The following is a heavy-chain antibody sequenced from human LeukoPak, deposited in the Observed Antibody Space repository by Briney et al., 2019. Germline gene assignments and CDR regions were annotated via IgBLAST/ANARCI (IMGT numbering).Heavy chain of an antibody. J-gene: IGHJ3*02. V-gene: IGHV3-21*01. CDR1: GFTFSSYA. CDR3: ARLPCKGGDCYEFVFDI. D-gene: IGHD2-21*02. Sequence: PGGSLRLSCAASGFTFSSYAMHWVRQAPGKGLEWVSSISSSSSYIYYADSVKGRFTISRDNARNSLYLQMNSLRAEDTAVYYCARLPCKGGDCYEFVFDIWGQGTMVTVPS. CDR2: ISSSSSYI.